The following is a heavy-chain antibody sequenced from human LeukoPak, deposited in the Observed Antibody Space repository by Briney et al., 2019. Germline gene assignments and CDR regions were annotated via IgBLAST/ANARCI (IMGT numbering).Heavy chain of an antibody. D-gene: IGHD3-16*01. J-gene: IGHJ6*02. CDR3: AKVLGDPSTYGEVYYGMDV. CDR1: GFTFSSYA. Sequence: GGSLRLSCAASGFTFSSYAMSWVRQAPGKGLEWVSAISGSGGSTYYADSVKGRFTISRDNSKNTLYLQMNSLRAEDTAVYYCAKVLGDPSTYGEVYYGMDVWGQGTTVTVSS. CDR2: ISGSGGST. V-gene: IGHV3-23*01.